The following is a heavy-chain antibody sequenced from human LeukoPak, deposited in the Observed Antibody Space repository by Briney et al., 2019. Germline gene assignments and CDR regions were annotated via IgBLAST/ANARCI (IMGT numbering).Heavy chain of an antibody. J-gene: IGHJ4*02. CDR3: ASGSSYDSSGRGFDY. CDR2: INPNSGGT. D-gene: IGHD3-22*01. CDR1: GYTLTELS. Sequence: ASVKVSCKVSGYTLTELSMHWVRQAPGKGREWMGWINPNSGGTNYAQKFQGRVTMTRDTSISTAYMELSRLRFDDTAVCYCASGSSYDSSGRGFDYWGQGTLVTVSS. V-gene: IGHV1-2*02.